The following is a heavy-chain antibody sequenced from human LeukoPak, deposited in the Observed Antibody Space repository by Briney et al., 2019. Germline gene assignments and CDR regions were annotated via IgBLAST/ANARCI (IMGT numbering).Heavy chain of an antibody. J-gene: IGHJ6*02. V-gene: IGHV5-51*01. CDR1: GYSFTSCW. CDR3: ARQCTNSSFYYYYYGMDV. CDR2: IYPGDSDT. Sequence: GESLKISCRGSGYSFTSCWIGWVRQMPGRGLDWMGIIYPGDSDTRYSPSFRGQVTISADKSISTAYLQWISLKASDTAMYYCARQCTNSSFYYYYYGMDVWGQGTTVTVSS. D-gene: IGHD2-2*01.